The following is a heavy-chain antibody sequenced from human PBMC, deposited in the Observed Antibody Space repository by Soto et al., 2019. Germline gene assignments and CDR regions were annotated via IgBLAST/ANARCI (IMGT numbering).Heavy chain of an antibody. CDR2: IYYSGST. Sequence: SETLSLTCTVSGDSIINYFWSWIRQPPGKGLEWIGYIYYSGSTNYNPSLKSRVTISVDTSKNQFSLKLSSVTAADTAVYYCARVGYCGGDCSFPDYWGQGTLVTVPS. V-gene: IGHV4-59*01. CDR3: ARVGYCGGDCSFPDY. D-gene: IGHD2-21*02. CDR1: GDSIINYF. J-gene: IGHJ4*02.